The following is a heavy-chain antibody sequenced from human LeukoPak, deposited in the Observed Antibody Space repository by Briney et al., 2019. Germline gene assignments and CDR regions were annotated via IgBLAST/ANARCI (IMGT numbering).Heavy chain of an antibody. J-gene: IGHJ4*02. CDR2: ISSSGTYK. Sequence: GGSLRLSCAVSGFTFSSYSMSWVRQAPGKGLEWVSSISSSGTYKYYADSVKGRFTITRDNAKNSLYLQMNSLRAEDTAVYYCAKGKDSVAGATNDYWGQGTLVTVSS. CDR3: AKGKDSVAGATNDY. CDR1: GFTFSSYS. V-gene: IGHV3-21*01. D-gene: IGHD6-19*01.